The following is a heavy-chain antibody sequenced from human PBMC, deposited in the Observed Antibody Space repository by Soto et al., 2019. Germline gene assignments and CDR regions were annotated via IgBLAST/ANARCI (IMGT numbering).Heavy chain of an antibody. CDR3: ARWVCASNWFDP. Sequence: QVQLVQSGAEVKEPGASVKVSCKASGYTFTGYHIHWVRQAPGQGLEWMGWINTNSGDTNYAQKYQGWVTMTRDTSINTAYVGLSRLRSDDSAVYYCARWVCASNWFDPWGQGTLGTVSS. D-gene: IGHD2-8*01. J-gene: IGHJ5*02. CDR2: INTNSGDT. V-gene: IGHV1-2*04. CDR1: GYTFTGYH.